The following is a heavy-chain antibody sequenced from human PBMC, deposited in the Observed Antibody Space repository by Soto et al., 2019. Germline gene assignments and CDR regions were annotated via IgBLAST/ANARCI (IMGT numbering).Heavy chain of an antibody. J-gene: IGHJ6*02. CDR3: AKEIRGYSYGYEDYYGMDV. D-gene: IGHD5-18*01. CDR1: GFTFSSYG. CDR2: ISYDGSNK. Sequence: HPGASLRPSCAASGFTFSSYGMHRVRQAPGMGLEWVAVISYDGSNKYYADSVKGRFTISRDNSKNTLYLQMNSLRAEDTAVYYCAKEIRGYSYGYEDYYGMDVWGQGT. V-gene: IGHV3-30*18.